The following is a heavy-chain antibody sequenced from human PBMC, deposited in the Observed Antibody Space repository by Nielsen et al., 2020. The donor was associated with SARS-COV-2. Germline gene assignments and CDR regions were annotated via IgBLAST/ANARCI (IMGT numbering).Heavy chain of an antibody. CDR1: GGSISSYY. Sequence: SETLSLTCTVSGGSISSYYWSWIRQHPGKGLEWIGYIYYSGSTYYNPSLKSRVTISVDTSKNQFSLKLSSVTAADTAVYYCARVSPDYNAYYYMDVWGKGTTVTVSS. D-gene: IGHD4-11*01. V-gene: IGHV4-59*06. CDR2: IYYSGST. CDR3: ARVSPDYNAYYYMDV. J-gene: IGHJ6*03.